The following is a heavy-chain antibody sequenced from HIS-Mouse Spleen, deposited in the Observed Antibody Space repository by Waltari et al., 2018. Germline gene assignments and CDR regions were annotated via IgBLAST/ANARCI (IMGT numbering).Heavy chain of an antibody. V-gene: IGHV4-39*07. J-gene: IGHJ2*01. D-gene: IGHD6-13*01. CDR2: IYYSGST. Sequence: QLQLQESGPGLVKPSETLSLPCTVPGGSISSSSYYWGWIRQPPGKGLEWIGGIYYSGSTYYNPSLKSRVTISVDTSKNQFSLKLSSVTAADTAVYYCAREIPYSSSWYDWYFDLWGRGTLVTVSS. CDR1: GGSISSSSYY. CDR3: AREIPYSSSWYDWYFDL.